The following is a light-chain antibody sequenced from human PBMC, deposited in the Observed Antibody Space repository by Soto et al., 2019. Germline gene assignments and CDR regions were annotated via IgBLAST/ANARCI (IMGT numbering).Light chain of an antibody. CDR3: QQYNTYSG. Sequence: DIQMTQSPSTLSASVGDRVTITCLASQSISSWLAWYQQKPGKAPKLLIYKASSLESGVPSRFSGSGSGTEFTLTISSLQPDDFETYYCQQYNTYSGFGQGTKV. J-gene: IGKJ1*01. CDR1: QSISSW. V-gene: IGKV1-5*03. CDR2: KAS.